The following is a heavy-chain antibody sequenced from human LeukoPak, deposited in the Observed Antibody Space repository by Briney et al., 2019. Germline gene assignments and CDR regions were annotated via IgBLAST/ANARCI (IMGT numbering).Heavy chain of an antibody. J-gene: IGHJ4*02. Sequence: SETLSLTCTVPGGSISNNYWSWIRQPPGKGLEWIGYIYYTESTNYHPSLKSRFTISVDTSKNRFSLKLSSVTAADTAVYYCAGLRRAATAGGFDYWGQGTLVTVSS. CDR3: AGLRRAATAGGFDY. CDR2: IYYTEST. V-gene: IGHV4-59*08. CDR1: GGSISNNY. D-gene: IGHD6-13*01.